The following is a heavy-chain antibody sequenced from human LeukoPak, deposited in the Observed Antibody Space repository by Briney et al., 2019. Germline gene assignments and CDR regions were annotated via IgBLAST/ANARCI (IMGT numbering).Heavy chain of an antibody. Sequence: PGGSLRLSCTASGFTFGDYAMSWFRQAPGKGLEWVGFIRSKAYGGTTEYAASVKGRFTISRDDSKSIAYLQMNSLKTEDTAVYYCTRDLGSDFWSGYYTGDYWGQGTLVTVSS. CDR3: TRDLGSDFWSGYYTGDY. D-gene: IGHD3-3*01. V-gene: IGHV3-49*03. J-gene: IGHJ4*02. CDR2: IRSKAYGGTT. CDR1: GFTFGDYA.